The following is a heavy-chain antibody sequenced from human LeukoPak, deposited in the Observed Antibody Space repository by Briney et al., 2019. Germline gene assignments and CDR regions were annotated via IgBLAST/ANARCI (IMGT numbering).Heavy chain of an antibody. CDR1: GFTFTDHY. J-gene: IGHJ4*02. CDR3: ARDWTVDSSPDFDY. CDR2: ISAYNGNT. V-gene: IGHV1-18*04. D-gene: IGHD6-13*01. Sequence: VASVKVSCKSSGFTFTDHYIHWVRQAPGQGLEWMGWISAYNGNTNYAQKLQGRVTMTTDTSTSTAYMELRSLRSDDTAVYYCARDWTVDSSPDFDYWGQGTLVTVSS.